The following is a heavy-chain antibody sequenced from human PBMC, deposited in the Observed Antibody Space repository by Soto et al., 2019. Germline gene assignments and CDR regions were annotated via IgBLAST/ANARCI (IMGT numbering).Heavy chain of an antibody. CDR1: GFTFSSYG. D-gene: IGHD4-17*01. Sequence: QVQLVESGGGVVQTGRSLRLSCAASGFTFSSYGMHWVRQAPGKGLEWVAVISYDASNKYYADSVKGRFTISRDNSKNTLYLQMNSLRAEDTAVYYCAKVDSIIYGDFRGVHYWGQGTLVTVSS. CDR2: ISYDASNK. J-gene: IGHJ4*02. CDR3: AKVDSIIYGDFRGVHY. V-gene: IGHV3-30*18.